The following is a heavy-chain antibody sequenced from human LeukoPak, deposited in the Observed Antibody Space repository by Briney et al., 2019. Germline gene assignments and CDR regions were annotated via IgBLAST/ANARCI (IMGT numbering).Heavy chain of an antibody. Sequence: SETLSLTCAVSGASVSSGGYCWTWIRQPPGKNLGWIGYIYYDDRTSYNPSLKSRLTISADRSKNQFSLNLSSVTAADTAVYYCARGDCRGGSCYTGTAWFDTWGQGTRVTVSS. J-gene: IGHJ5*02. CDR1: GASVSSGGYC. CDR3: ARGDCRGGSCYTGTAWFDT. CDR2: IYYDDRT. V-gene: IGHV4-30-2*01. D-gene: IGHD2-15*01.